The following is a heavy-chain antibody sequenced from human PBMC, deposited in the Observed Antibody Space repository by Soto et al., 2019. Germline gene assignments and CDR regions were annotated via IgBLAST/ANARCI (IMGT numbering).Heavy chain of an antibody. CDR3: ARELHGGSYGMDV. V-gene: IGHV3-13*01. CDR2: ITTAGDT. J-gene: IGHJ6*02. Sequence: EVQLVESGGGLVQPGGSLRLSCAASGFTFSNYDMHWVRQVTGKGLEWVSGITTAGDTDYPGSVKGRFTLSREKAKNSLYRQMNSLSAGDTAVYYCARELHGGSYGMDVWGQGTTVTVS. CDR1: GFTFSNYD.